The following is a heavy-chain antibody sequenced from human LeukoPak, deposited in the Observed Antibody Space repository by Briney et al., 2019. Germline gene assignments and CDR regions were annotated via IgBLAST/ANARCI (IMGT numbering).Heavy chain of an antibody. CDR1: GFTFNIYA. CDR2: ISGSGGST. Sequence: PGGSLRLSCAASGFTFNIYAMSWVSQAPGKGLEWVAGISGSGGSTGYADSVKGRFTISRDNSKNTLYLHMNSLRAEDTAVYYCAKDRLIAAAYLFDYWGQGALVSVSS. D-gene: IGHD6-13*01. V-gene: IGHV3-23*01. CDR3: AKDRLIAAAYLFDY. J-gene: IGHJ4*02.